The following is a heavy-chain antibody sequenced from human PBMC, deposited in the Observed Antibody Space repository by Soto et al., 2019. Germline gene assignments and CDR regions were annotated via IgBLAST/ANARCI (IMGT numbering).Heavy chain of an antibody. CDR1: GFNFGDNA. Sequence: GSLRLSCTPSGFNFGDNAMSWFRQAPGKGLEWVGYIKRSSFGGTPYYAASVTGRFTISKDESKNIAYLQMNSLRTEDTAVYYCATPYWQNWGQGT. V-gene: IGHV3-49*03. CDR3: ATPYWQN. J-gene: IGHJ4*02. CDR2: IKRSSFGGTP. D-gene: IGHD2-21*01.